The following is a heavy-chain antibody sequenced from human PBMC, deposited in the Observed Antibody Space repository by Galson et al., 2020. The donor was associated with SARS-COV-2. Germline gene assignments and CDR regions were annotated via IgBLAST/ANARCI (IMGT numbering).Heavy chain of an antibody. D-gene: IGHD6-25*01. V-gene: IGHV3-48*03. CDR1: GFIFSSYE. CDR3: ARRLRRQFNY. Sequence: GESLKISCAASGFIFSSYEMNWVRQTPGKGLEWISTISPRGDHVWYPDSVKGRFTISRDNAKNSVYLHMNSLRAEDTAVYHCARRLRRQFNYWGQGTLVTVSS. J-gene: IGHJ4*02. CDR2: ISPRGDHV.